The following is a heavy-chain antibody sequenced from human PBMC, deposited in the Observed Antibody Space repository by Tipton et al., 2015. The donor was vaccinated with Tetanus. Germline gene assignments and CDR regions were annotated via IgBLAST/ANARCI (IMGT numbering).Heavy chain of an antibody. V-gene: IGHV3-23*01. Sequence: SLRLSCVASGFTFSHFAVSWVRRAPGRGLEWVSSLSHDGGNIYYADFARGRSTISRDNSKNTLFLQMDDLRAEDTAIYYCEAQRTSEDFWGQGTLVTASS. D-gene: IGHD1-14*01. CDR1: GFTFSHFA. CDR2: LSHDGGNI. J-gene: IGHJ4*02. CDR3: EAQRTSEDF.